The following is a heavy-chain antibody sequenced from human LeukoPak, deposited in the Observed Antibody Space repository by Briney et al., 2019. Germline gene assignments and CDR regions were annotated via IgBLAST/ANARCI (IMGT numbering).Heavy chain of an antibody. D-gene: IGHD5-24*01. CDR1: GYTFTDYC. J-gene: IGHJ4*02. CDR2: IIPNNGGT. Sequence: ASVEVSCKASGYTFTDYCIQWLRQARGQGLEWMGWIIPNNGGTNYAPKFRGRVTMTRDTSISTAYMELSRLRSDDTAVYYCARGLSIEGYNFNYWGQGTLVTVSS. CDR3: ARGLSIEGYNFNY. V-gene: IGHV1-2*02.